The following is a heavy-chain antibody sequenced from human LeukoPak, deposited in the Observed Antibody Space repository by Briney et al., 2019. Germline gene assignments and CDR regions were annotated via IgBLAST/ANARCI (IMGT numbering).Heavy chain of an antibody. CDR2: IRSDSSTK. J-gene: IGHJ3*01. Sequence: PGGSLRLSCAGSGFSISNYGMNWVRQAPGKGLEWLSYIRSDSSTKYYADSVEGRFTISRDNAQNSLYLQMSSLRDEDSGVYFCARDYSRWRGDFDVWGQGTMVTVSS. CDR1: GFSISNYG. CDR3: ARDYSRWRGDFDV. V-gene: IGHV3-48*02. D-gene: IGHD6-13*01.